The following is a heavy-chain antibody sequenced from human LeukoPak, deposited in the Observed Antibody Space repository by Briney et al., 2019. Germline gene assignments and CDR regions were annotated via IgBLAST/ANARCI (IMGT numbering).Heavy chain of an antibody. CDR2: IYSDGSST. CDR1: GFTFSSYW. CDR3: ARALDGSGSRSFDY. V-gene: IGHV3-74*01. D-gene: IGHD3-10*01. Sequence: GGSLRLSCSASGFTFSSYWMHWVRQAPGKGLVWVSRIYSDGSSTNYADSVKGRFTISRDNSKNTLYLQMNSLRAEDTAVYYCARALDGSGSRSFDYWGQGTLVTVSS. J-gene: IGHJ4*02.